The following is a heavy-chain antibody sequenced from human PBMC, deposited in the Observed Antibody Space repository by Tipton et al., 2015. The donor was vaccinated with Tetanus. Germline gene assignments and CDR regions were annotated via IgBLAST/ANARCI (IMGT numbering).Heavy chain of an antibody. V-gene: IGHV4-39*01. J-gene: IGHJ5*02. Sequence: TLSLTCTVSGGSISGSPYFWNWIRQRPGKGLEWIGNIYYNGNTLENPSVKGRVTLSLDKSKNQFSLKLRSVTAADTAIYYCARSADNWFDPWGQGILVTVSS. CDR2: IYYNGNT. CDR1: GGSISGSPYF. CDR3: ARSADNWFDP.